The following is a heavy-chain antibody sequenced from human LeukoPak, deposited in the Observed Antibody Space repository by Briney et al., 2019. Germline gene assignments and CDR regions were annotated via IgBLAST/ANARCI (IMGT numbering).Heavy chain of an antibody. Sequence: ASVKVSCKASGYTFTSYAMHWVRQAPGQRLEWMGWINAGNGNTKYSQKFQGRVTITRDTSASTAYMVLSSLRSEDTAVYYCARALDLGYSSGWWGQGTLVTVSS. CDR2: INAGNGNT. CDR1: GYTFTSYA. V-gene: IGHV1-3*01. CDR3: ARALDLGYSSGW. D-gene: IGHD6-19*01. J-gene: IGHJ4*02.